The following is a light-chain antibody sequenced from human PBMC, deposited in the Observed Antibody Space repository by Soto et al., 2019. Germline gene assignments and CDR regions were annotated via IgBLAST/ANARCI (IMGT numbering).Light chain of an antibody. CDR2: SAS. CDR3: QQYYRYPWT. CDR1: QGISNY. Sequence: DIHMTQSPSSLSASVGDRVTITCRASQGISNYLGWYQQKPGKVPKSLIYSASSLQSGVPSKFSGSGSGADFALTISDMQPDGFGTYYCQQYYRYPWTWGQGTKVELK. V-gene: IGKV1-16*02. J-gene: IGKJ1*01.